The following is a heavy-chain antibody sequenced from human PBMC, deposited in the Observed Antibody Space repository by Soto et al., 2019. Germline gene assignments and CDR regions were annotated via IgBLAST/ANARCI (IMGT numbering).Heavy chain of an antibody. CDR2: IYYSGST. J-gene: IGHJ5*02. CDR3: ARNSANPLPILPHNNWFDP. Sequence: SETLSLTSTVSGGYISSSGYYWGWIRQPPGKGLEWIGSIYYSGSTYYNPSLKSRVTISVDTSKNQFSLKLSSVTAADTAVYYCARNSANPLPILPHNNWFDPWGQGTLVTVSS. CDR1: GGYISSSGYY. D-gene: IGHD1-26*01. V-gene: IGHV4-39*01.